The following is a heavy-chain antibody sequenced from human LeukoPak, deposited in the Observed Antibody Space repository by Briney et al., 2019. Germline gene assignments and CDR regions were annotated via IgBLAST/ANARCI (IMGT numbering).Heavy chain of an antibody. CDR1: GGSFSGYY. CDR3: ARGTTVTGWGAFDI. V-gene: IGHV4-34*01. CDR2: INHSGST. J-gene: IGHJ3*02. D-gene: IGHD4-17*01. Sequence: SETLSLTCAVYGGSFSGYYWSWIRQPPGKGLVWIGEINHSGSTNYNPSLKSRVTISVDTSKNQFSLKLSSVTAADTAVYYCARGTTVTGWGAFDIWGQGTMVTVSS.